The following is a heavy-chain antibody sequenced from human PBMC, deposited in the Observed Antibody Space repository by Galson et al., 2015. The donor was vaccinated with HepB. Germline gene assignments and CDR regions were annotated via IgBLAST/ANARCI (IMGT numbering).Heavy chain of an antibody. J-gene: IGHJ4*02. D-gene: IGHD2-15*01. Sequence: QSGAEVKKPGESLKISCKGSGYSFTSYWIGWVRQMPGKGLEGMGIFYPGDSDTRYSPSFQGQVTMSADKSIRTAYLQWSSLKASDTAMYYCARRHCSGGSCYDYWGQGTLVTVSS. CDR3: ARRHCSGGSCYDY. V-gene: IGHV5-51*03. CDR1: GYSFTSYW. CDR2: FYPGDSDT.